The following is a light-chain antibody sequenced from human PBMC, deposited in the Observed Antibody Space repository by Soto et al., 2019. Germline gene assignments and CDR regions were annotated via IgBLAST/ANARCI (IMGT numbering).Light chain of an antibody. CDR3: AAWDDSLNGVV. V-gene: IGLV1-44*01. J-gene: IGLJ2*01. CDR2: NNN. Sequence: QSVLTQAPSASGTPGQRVTISCSGSSSNIGSDSVNWYQQLPGTAPKLLIYNNNQRPSGVPDRFSGSKSGTSASLAISGLQSEDEDDFYCAAWDDSLNGVVFGGGTQLTVL. CDR1: SSNIGSDS.